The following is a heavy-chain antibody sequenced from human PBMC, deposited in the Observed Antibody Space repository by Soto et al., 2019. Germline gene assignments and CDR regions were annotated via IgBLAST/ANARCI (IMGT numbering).Heavy chain of an antibody. J-gene: IGHJ6*02. Sequence: SETLSLTCAVYGGSFSGYYWSWIRQPPGKGLEWIGEINHSGSTNYNPSLKSRVTISVDTSKNQFSLKLSSVTAADTAVYYCARLPSLYSSSWFSYYYYGMDVGGQGTKVTVSS. V-gene: IGHV4-34*01. CDR1: GGSFSGYY. CDR2: INHSGST. D-gene: IGHD6-13*01. CDR3: ARLPSLYSSSWFSYYYYGMDV.